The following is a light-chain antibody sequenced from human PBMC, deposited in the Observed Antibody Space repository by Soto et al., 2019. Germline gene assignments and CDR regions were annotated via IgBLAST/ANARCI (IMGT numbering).Light chain of an antibody. CDR1: QSISSF. Sequence: DIQMTQSPSSLSASVGDRVTITCRASQSISSFLNWYQQKPGKAPKFLIYAASSLQSGVPSRFSGSGSGTDFTLTISSLQPEDFATYYCHQTDSIPETFGQGTKVEIK. J-gene: IGKJ1*01. CDR2: AAS. V-gene: IGKV1-39*01. CDR3: HQTDSIPET.